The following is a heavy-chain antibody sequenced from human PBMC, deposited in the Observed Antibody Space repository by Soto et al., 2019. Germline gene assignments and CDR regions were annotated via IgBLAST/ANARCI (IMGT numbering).Heavy chain of an antibody. D-gene: IGHD6-13*01. CDR3: VRRHVSATGIDWFEP. CDR2: INAANGDT. CDR1: GYTFTSYG. Sequence: ASVKVSCKASGYTFTSYGIHWVRQAPGQRLEWMGWINAANGDTKYSPKFQGRVTITRDTSASTAYMELSSLRSEDTAVYYCVRRHVSATGIDWFEPWGQGTLVTGSS. V-gene: IGHV1-3*01. J-gene: IGHJ5*02.